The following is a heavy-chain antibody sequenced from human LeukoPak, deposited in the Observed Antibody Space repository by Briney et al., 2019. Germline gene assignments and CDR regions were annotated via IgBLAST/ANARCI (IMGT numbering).Heavy chain of an antibody. Sequence: GSLRLSCAASGLTFSSYAMSWVRQAPGKGLEWVSAISGSGGSTYYADSVKGRFTISRDNSKNTLYLQMNSLRAEDTAVYYCAKDGYDSSGYYWNYWGQGTLVTVSS. V-gene: IGHV3-23*01. CDR2: ISGSGGST. D-gene: IGHD3-22*01. CDR3: AKDGYDSSGYYWNY. CDR1: GLTFSSYA. J-gene: IGHJ4*02.